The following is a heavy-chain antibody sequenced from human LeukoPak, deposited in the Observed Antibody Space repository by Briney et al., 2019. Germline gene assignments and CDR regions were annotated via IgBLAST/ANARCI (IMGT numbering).Heavy chain of an antibody. V-gene: IGHV3-30*02. Sequence: GGSLRLSCAASGFTFSSYGMHWVRQAPGKGLEWVAFIRYDGSNKYYADSVKGRFTISRDNSKNTLYLQMNSLRAEDTAVYYCAKDPERIAARPAGYWGQGTLVTVSS. D-gene: IGHD6-6*01. CDR3: AKDPERIAARPAGY. J-gene: IGHJ4*02. CDR2: IRYDGSNK. CDR1: GFTFSSYG.